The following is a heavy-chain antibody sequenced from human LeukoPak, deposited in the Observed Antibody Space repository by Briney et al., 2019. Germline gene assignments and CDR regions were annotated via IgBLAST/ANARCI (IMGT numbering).Heavy chain of an antibody. Sequence: PGGSLRLSCAASGFTFSSYGMHWVRQAPGKGLEWVAVIWYDGSNKYYADSVKGRFTISSDNSKNTLYLQMNSLRAEDTAVYYCARSKILTGYFPGASYYYYGMDVWGQGTTVTVSS. CDR2: IWYDGSNK. D-gene: IGHD3-9*01. CDR3: ARSKILTGYFPGASYYYYGMDV. J-gene: IGHJ6*02. CDR1: GFTFSSYG. V-gene: IGHV3-33*01.